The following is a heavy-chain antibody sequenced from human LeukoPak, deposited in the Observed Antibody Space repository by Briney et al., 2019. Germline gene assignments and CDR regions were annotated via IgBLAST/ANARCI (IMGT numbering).Heavy chain of an antibody. V-gene: IGHV1-8*01. D-gene: IGHD6-13*01. CDR3: ARDWGIAAAEYYFDY. Sequence: ASVKVSCKASGYTFTSYDINWVRQATGQGLEWMGWMNPNSGNTGYAQKFQGRVTMTRNTSISTAYMELSSLRAEDTAVYYCARDWGIAAAEYYFDYWGQGTLVTVSS. CDR2: MNPNSGNT. J-gene: IGHJ4*02. CDR1: GYTFTSYD.